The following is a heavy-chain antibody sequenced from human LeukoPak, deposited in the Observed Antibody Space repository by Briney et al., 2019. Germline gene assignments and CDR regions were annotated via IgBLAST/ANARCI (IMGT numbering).Heavy chain of an antibody. CDR3: ARDRGEYQLLYEFDY. D-gene: IGHD2-2*02. V-gene: IGHV1-2*02. CDR1: GYTFTGYY. Sequence: PEASVKVSCKASGYTFTGYYMHWVRQAPGQGLEWMGWINPNSGGTNYAQKFQGRVTMTRDTSISTAYMELSRLRSDDTAVYYCARDRGEYQLLYEFDYWGQGTLVTVSS. CDR2: INPNSGGT. J-gene: IGHJ4*02.